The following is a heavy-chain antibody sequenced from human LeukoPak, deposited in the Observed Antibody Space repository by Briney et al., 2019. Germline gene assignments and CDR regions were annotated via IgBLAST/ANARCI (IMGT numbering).Heavy chain of an antibody. CDR1: GYTFTSYY. CDR3: ASGPYGGGDY. Sequence: ASVKVSCKASGYTFTSYYMHWVRQAPGQGLEWMGIINPSGGSTSYAQKFQGRVTMTRDMFTSTVYMELSSLRSEDTAVYYCASGPYGGGDYWGQGTLVTVSS. V-gene: IGHV1-46*01. D-gene: IGHD3-10*01. CDR2: INPSGGST. J-gene: IGHJ4*02.